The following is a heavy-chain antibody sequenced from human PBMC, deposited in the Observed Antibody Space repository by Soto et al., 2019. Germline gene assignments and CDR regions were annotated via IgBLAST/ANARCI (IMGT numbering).Heavy chain of an antibody. J-gene: IGHJ4*02. Sequence: GGSLRLSCAASGFTFSNYAMSWVRQAPGKGLEWVSAISGSGGSTYYADSVKGRFTISRDNSKNTLYLQMNSLRAEDTAVYYCAKPVTSGWGNPPLDYWGQGTLVTVSS. CDR2: ISGSGGST. CDR1: GFTFSNYA. CDR3: AKPVTSGWGNPPLDY. V-gene: IGHV3-23*01. D-gene: IGHD6-19*01.